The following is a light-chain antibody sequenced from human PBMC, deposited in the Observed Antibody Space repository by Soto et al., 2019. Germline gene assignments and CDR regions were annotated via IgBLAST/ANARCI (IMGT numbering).Light chain of an antibody. CDR1: QDITSY. V-gene: IGKV1-33*01. CDR3: QHCGYLPI. J-gene: IGKJ3*01. Sequence: DIQMTQSPSSLSASVGDRVTITCQASQDITSYLNWYQHKPGKAPKLLIYDASILEAGVPPRFSGSGSGKDFTFTISSLPPEDVATYYYQHCGYLPIFGPGTTVDFK. CDR2: DAS.